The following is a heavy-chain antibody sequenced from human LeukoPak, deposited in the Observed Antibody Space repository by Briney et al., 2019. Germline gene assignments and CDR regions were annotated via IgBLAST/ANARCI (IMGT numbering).Heavy chain of an antibody. Sequence: SETLSLTCTVSGGSISSYHWSWIRQPAGKGLGWIGRIYSSGNTNYSPSLKSRVTMSVDTSKNQFSLKLSSVTAADTALYYCARATSGTYYYFDSWGRGTLVSVSS. CDR1: GGSISSYH. J-gene: IGHJ4*02. V-gene: IGHV4-4*07. D-gene: IGHD3-10*01. CDR3: ARATSGTYYYFDS. CDR2: IYSSGNT.